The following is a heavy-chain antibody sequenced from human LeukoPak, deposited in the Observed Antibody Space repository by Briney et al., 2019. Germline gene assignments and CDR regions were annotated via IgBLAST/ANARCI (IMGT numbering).Heavy chain of an antibody. CDR1: GDSISSDNYH. D-gene: IGHD5-12*01. Sequence: SETLSLTCTVSGDSISSDNYHWSWIRQPAGKGLEWIGRIYTSGSTYYNPSLKSRVTISVDTSKNQFSLKLSSVTAADTAVYYCASNDVDKIPNFFDYWGQGTLVTVSS. V-gene: IGHV4-61*02. CDR2: IYTSGST. CDR3: ASNDVDKIPNFFDY. J-gene: IGHJ4*02.